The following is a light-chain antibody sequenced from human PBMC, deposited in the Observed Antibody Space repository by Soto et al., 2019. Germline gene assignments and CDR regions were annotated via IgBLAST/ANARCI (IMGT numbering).Light chain of an antibody. CDR1: RTDVDGYDY. CDR2: GVY. V-gene: IGLV2-14*03. Sequence: QSALTQPASVSGSPGQSIAISCTGVRTDVDGYDYVSWYQQHPGQAPQLIIYGVYNRPSGVSHRFSGSKSGDTASLTISGLQAEDEADYYCTSYTSSTPFYVFGTGTKLTVL. CDR3: TSYTSSTPFYV. J-gene: IGLJ1*01.